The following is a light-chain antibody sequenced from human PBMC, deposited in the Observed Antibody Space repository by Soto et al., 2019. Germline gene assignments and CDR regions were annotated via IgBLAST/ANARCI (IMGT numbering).Light chain of an antibody. J-gene: IGKJ5*01. CDR2: GAS. CDR3: QQYGSSPQPIT. CDR1: QSVSSIY. V-gene: IGKV3-20*01. Sequence: EIVLTQSPGTPSLSPGERATLSCRASQSVSSIYLAWYQQKPGQAPRLLIYGASSRATGIPDRFSGSGSGTDFTLTLSRLEPEDFAVYYCQQYGSSPQPITFGQGTRLEIK.